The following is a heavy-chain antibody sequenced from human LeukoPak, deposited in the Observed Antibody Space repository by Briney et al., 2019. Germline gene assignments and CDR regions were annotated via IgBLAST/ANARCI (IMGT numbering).Heavy chain of an antibody. CDR2: TYYRSKWYN. Sequence: SQTLSLTCAISRDSVSSNSAAWNWIRQSPSRGLEWLGRTYYRSKWYNDYAVSVKSRITINPDTSKNQFSLQLNSVTPEDTAVYYCARDLRGTIAAAGSFDYWGQGTLVTVSS. CDR1: RDSVSSNSAA. CDR3: ARDLRGTIAAAGSFDY. D-gene: IGHD6-13*01. V-gene: IGHV6-1*01. J-gene: IGHJ4*02.